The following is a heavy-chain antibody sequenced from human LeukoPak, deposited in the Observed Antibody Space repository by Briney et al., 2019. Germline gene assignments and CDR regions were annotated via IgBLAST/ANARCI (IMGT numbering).Heavy chain of an antibody. CDR2: ISSSSSYI. Sequence: PGGSLRLSCAASGFTFSSYSMNWVRQAPGKGLEWVSSISSSSSYIYYADSVKGRFTISRDNAKNSLYLQMNSLRAEDTAVYYCARDADIVVVPAAIAAFDIWGQGTMVTVSS. CDR1: GFTFSSYS. CDR3: ARDADIVVVPAAIAAFDI. J-gene: IGHJ3*02. D-gene: IGHD2-2*01. V-gene: IGHV3-21*01.